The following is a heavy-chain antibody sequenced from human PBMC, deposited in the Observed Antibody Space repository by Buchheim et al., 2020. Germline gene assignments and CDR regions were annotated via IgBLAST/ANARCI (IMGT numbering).Heavy chain of an antibody. Sequence: QLQLQESGSGLVKPSQTLSLTCAVSGGSISSGGYSWSWIRQPPGKGLEWIGYIYHSGSSYYNPSLKSRCTISVDRSKNQFSLKLSSVTAADTAVYYCARGKSDIVVVPASYGMDVWGQGTT. CDR1: GGSISSGGYS. CDR3: ARGKSDIVVVPASYGMDV. CDR2: IYHSGSS. J-gene: IGHJ6*02. D-gene: IGHD2-2*01. V-gene: IGHV4-30-2*01.